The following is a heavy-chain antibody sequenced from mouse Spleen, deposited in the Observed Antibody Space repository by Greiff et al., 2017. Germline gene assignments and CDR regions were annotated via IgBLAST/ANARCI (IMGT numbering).Heavy chain of an antibody. J-gene: IGHJ2*01. V-gene: IGHV1-31*01. Sequence: EVQLQQSGPELVKPGASVKISCKASGYSFTGYYMHWVKQSHVKSLEWIGRINPYNGATSYNQNFKDKASLTVDKSSSTAYMALHSLTSEDSAVYYCARHGSSYLDYWGQGTTLTVSS. D-gene: IGHD1-1*01. CDR3: ARHGSSYLDY. CDR2: INPYNGAT. CDR1: GYSFTGYY.